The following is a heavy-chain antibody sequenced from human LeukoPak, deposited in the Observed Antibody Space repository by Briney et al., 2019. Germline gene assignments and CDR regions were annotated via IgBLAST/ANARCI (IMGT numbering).Heavy chain of an antibody. Sequence: SETLSLTCAVYGGSFSGYYWSWIRQPPGKGLEWIGEINHSGSTNYNPSLKSRLTISIDTSKNQFSLKLSSVTAADTAVYYCATSYYGSGTYYNWFDPWGQGTLVTVSS. D-gene: IGHD3-10*01. V-gene: IGHV4-34*01. J-gene: IGHJ5*02. CDR2: INHSGST. CDR3: ATSYYGSGTYYNWFDP. CDR1: GGSFSGYY.